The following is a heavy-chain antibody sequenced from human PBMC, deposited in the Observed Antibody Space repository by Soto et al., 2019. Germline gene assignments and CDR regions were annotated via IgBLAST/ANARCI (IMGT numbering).Heavy chain of an antibody. D-gene: IGHD3-22*01. Sequence: SVKVSCKASGGTFSSYAISWVRQAPGQGLEWMGGIIPIFGTANYAQKFQGRVTITADESTSTAYMELSSLRSEDTAVYYCARGRQYYYDSSGYYGVSWGQGTLVTVSS. CDR1: GGTFSSYA. CDR2: IIPIFGTA. V-gene: IGHV1-69*13. CDR3: ARGRQYYYDSSGYYGVS. J-gene: IGHJ5*02.